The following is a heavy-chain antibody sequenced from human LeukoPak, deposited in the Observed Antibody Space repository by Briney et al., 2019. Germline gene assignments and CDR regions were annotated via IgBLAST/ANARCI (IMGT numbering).Heavy chain of an antibody. CDR1: GFTFSSYA. CDR3: AKEASSWYCCVYMDA. Sequence: GGSLRLSCAASGFTFSSYAMSSVRQAPGKGLEWVSPISGSGGSTYYADSVKGRFTISRDNSKNTLYLQMNSMRAEDTAVYYCAKEASSWYCCVYMDAWGKGTTVTVSS. V-gene: IGHV3-23*01. CDR2: ISGSGGST. D-gene: IGHD6-13*01. J-gene: IGHJ6*03.